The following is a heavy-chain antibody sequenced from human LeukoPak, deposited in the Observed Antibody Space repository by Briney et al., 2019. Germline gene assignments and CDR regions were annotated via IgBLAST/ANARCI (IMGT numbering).Heavy chain of an antibody. D-gene: IGHD4-17*01. V-gene: IGHV4-59*12. J-gene: IGHJ4*02. Sequence: SETLSLTCTVSGDSISSYYWSWIRQPPGKGLEWIGNIFYSGSPNYNPSLKSRVTTSFDTSKNQFSLKLSFVTAADTAVYYCARSGDYGDSFDYWGQGTLVTVSS. CDR3: ARSGDYGDSFDY. CDR1: GDSISSYY. CDR2: IFYSGSP.